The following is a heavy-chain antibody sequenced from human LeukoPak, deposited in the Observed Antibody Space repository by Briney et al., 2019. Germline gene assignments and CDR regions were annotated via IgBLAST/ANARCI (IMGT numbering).Heavy chain of an antibody. J-gene: IGHJ4*02. CDR3: ARESAGGPDY. CDR1: GFTLSSHW. D-gene: IGHD6-19*01. V-gene: IGHV3-7*05. CDR2: IKQDGSEQ. Sequence: GGSLRLSCAASGFTLSSHWMSWVRQAPGKGLEWVANIKQDGSEQYYVDSVRGRFTISRNNAKNSLYLQMNSLRAEDTAIYYCARESAGGPDYWGQGTLVTVSS.